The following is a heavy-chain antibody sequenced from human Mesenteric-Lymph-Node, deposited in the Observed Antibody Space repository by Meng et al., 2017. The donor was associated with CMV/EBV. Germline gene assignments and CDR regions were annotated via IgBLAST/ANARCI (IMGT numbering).Heavy chain of an antibody. CDR2: ISPSGGST. Sequence: KASGYTFTNYYMHWVRQAPGQELEWMGIISPSGGSTTYAQKFQGRVTMTRDTSTNTVYMELNSLRSEDTAVYSCARDGVAGTYYFDYWGQGTLVTVSS. D-gene: IGHD6-19*01. CDR1: GYTFTNYY. CDR3: ARDGVAGTYYFDY. J-gene: IGHJ4*02. V-gene: IGHV1-46*01.